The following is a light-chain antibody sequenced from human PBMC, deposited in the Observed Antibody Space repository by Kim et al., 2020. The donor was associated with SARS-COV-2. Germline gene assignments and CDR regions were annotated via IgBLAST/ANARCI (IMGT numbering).Light chain of an antibody. CDR2: DAS. CDR1: QSIRSY. V-gene: IGKV1-39*01. CDR3: QQSYSALLWT. J-gene: IGKJ1*01. Sequence: DIQMTQSPSSLSVSIGDRVTITCRASQSIRSYLNWYQQKSGKAPKLLIYDASTLQSGVPSRFRGSGSGTDFTLTISSLQPEDFATYYCQQSYSALLWTFGQGTKV.